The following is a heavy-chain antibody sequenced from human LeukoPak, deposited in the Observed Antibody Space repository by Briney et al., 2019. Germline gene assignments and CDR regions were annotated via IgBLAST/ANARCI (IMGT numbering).Heavy chain of an antibody. D-gene: IGHD3-10*01. Sequence: GGSLRLSCAASGFTFSSYAMSWVRQAPGKGLEWVSAISGSGGSTYYADSVKGRFTTSRDNSKNTLYLQMNSLRAEDTAVYYCAKAVLLWFGELFPFDYWGQGTLVTVSS. CDR2: ISGSGGST. J-gene: IGHJ4*02. V-gene: IGHV3-23*01. CDR3: AKAVLLWFGELFPFDY. CDR1: GFTFSSYA.